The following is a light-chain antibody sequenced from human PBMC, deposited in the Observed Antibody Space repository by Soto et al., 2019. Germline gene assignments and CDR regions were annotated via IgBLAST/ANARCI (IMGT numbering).Light chain of an antibody. Sequence: EIVLTQSPATLSLSPGERATLSCRASQSIINYLGWYQQKPGQAPRLLIYDAYNRATGIPARFSGSGSGTDFTLTLSSLEPEDFAIYYCQQRSDWPITFGQGTRLEIK. CDR1: QSIINY. J-gene: IGKJ5*01. CDR2: DAY. V-gene: IGKV3-11*01. CDR3: QQRSDWPIT.